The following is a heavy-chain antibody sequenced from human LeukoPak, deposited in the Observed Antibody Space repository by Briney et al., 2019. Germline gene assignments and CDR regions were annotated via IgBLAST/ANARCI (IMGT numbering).Heavy chain of an antibody. CDR1: GFIFSDHA. J-gene: IGHJ4*02. D-gene: IGHD5/OR15-5a*01. CDR3: ARQMTSTRLFDS. V-gene: IGHV3-30*04. CDR2: IGSDGTKK. Sequence: GGSLRLSCVASGFIFSDHAFHWVRQSPDKGLEWVALIGSDGTKKYYADSVQGRFTVSRENAKNTLFLQMNTVRADDTAVYFCARQMTSTRLFDSWGQGTLVTVSS.